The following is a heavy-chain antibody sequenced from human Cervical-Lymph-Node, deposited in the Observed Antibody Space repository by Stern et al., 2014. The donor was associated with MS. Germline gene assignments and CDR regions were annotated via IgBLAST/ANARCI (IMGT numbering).Heavy chain of an antibody. J-gene: IGHJ4*02. CDR3: AGDRQSSGFDH. D-gene: IGHD3-22*01. CDR2: TNPLVATT. V-gene: IGHV1-69*01. CDR1: GGTFSNYS. Sequence: VQLVQSGAEVKKPGSSVTVSCKASGGTFSNYSITWFRQAPGRGLEWMGDTNPLVATTNYAQKFQGRVTMTAHESTATAYMELSGLRSEDTAVYYCAGDRQSSGFDHWGQGTLVTVSS.